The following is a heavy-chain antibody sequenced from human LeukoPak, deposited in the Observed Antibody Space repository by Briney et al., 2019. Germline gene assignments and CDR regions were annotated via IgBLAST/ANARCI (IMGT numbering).Heavy chain of an antibody. CDR3: VRMRGPERRHCFDY. D-gene: IGHD2-2*01. J-gene: IGHJ4*02. CDR1: DFTFA. V-gene: IGHV3-23*01. CDR2: INGRGDDS. Sequence: GALRLSCVVSDFTFAVSWVRRAPGKGLEWISTINGRGDDSFHADSVKGRFTISRDTTKNTLYLRMSSLRAADTAMYFCVRMRGPERRHCFDYWSQGALLIVSS.